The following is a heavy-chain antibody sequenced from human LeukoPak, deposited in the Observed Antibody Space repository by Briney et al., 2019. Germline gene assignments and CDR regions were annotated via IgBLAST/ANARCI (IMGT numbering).Heavy chain of an antibody. CDR1: DDSITMYY. CDR3: ARGLRGYSYGYVPWELSYCMDV. V-gene: IGHV4-4*07. J-gene: IGHJ6*03. Sequence: PSETLSLTCTVSDDSITMYYWTWIRQPAGKGLEWIGRMHSSGRTSYSPSLKSRVTISVDTSKNQFSLKLSSVTAADTAVYYCARGLRGYSYGYVPWELSYCMDVWGKGTTVTISS. D-gene: IGHD5-18*01. CDR2: MHSSGRT.